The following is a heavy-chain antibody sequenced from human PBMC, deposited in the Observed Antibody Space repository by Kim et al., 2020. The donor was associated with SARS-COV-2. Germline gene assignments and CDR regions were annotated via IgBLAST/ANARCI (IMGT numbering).Heavy chain of an antibody. CDR2: ISCDGSNK. D-gene: IGHD1-26*01. Sequence: GGSLRLSCAASGFTFSGYVMHWVRQAPGKGLEWVAVISCDGSNKYYADSVKGRFTISRDNSKNTLYLQMNSLRAEDTAVYYCARDPGEMDVWGQGTTLTVPS. CDR3: ARDPGEMDV. J-gene: IGHJ6*02. V-gene: IGHV3-30-3*01. CDR1: GFTFSGYV.